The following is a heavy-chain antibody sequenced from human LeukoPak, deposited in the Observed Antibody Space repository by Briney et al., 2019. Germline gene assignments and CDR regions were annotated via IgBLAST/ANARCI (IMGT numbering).Heavy chain of an antibody. V-gene: IGHV1-8*01. CDR2: MNPDSGNT. Sequence: GASVKVSCKAARYTFTSYDINWVRQAPGQGLEWMGWMNPDSGNTGYAQKFQGRVSMTRSTSISTAYMELGGPTSDDTAVYFCARGSHRGYCTTSNCYTVGYWGQGTLVSVSS. D-gene: IGHD2-2*02. CDR3: ARGSHRGYCTTSNCYTVGY. CDR1: RYTFTSYD. J-gene: IGHJ4*01.